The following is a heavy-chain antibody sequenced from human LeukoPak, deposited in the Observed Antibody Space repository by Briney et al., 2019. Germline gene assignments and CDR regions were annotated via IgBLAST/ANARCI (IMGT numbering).Heavy chain of an antibody. D-gene: IGHD3-22*01. Sequence: PSETLSLTCTVSGGSISSYYWSWIRQPAGKGLEWIGRIYTSGSTNYNPSLKSRVTMSVDTSKNQFSLKLSSVTAADTAVYYCAREEYYDSSGYYQLSLFDYWGQGNLVTVSS. J-gene: IGHJ4*02. CDR3: AREEYYDSSGYYQLSLFDY. CDR1: GGSISSYY. CDR2: IYTSGST. V-gene: IGHV4-4*07.